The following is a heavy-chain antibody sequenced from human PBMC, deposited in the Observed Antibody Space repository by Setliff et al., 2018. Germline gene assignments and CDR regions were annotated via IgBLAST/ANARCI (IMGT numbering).Heavy chain of an antibody. CDR1: GFTFSSYW. D-gene: IGHD3-10*01. J-gene: IGHJ4*02. CDR3: ARDPRDGSSSPMADN. Sequence: LRLSCAASGFTFSSYWMYWVRQAPGKGLVWVSRINRDGSYTVYADSVEGRFTISRDNSKNTLFLQMNSLRVEDTAVYFCARDPRDGSSSPMADNWGQGTLVTVSS. CDR2: INRDGSYT. V-gene: IGHV3-74*01.